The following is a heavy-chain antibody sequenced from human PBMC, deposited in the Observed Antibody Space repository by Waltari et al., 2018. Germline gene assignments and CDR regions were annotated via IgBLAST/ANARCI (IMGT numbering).Heavy chain of an antibody. CDR3: ARAGGGELRMGFDP. CDR2: INTDGSST. J-gene: IGHJ5*02. D-gene: IGHD2-21*01. CDR1: GFTFSRYW. Sequence: EVQLVESGGGLIQPGGSLRLSCAASGFTFSRYWLPWPRHAPGKGLVWVSRINTDGSSTNYADSVKGRFTISRDNAKNTLYLQMNSLRAEDTAVYYCARAGGGELRMGFDPWGQGTLVTVSS. V-gene: IGHV3-74*01.